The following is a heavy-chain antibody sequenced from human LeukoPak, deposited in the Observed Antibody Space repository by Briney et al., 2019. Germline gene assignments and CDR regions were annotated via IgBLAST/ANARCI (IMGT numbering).Heavy chain of an antibody. J-gene: IGHJ4*02. D-gene: IGHD5-24*01. V-gene: IGHV6-1*01. CDR3: VRRKYNFDY. CDR2: TYYRAQSYY. CDR1: GESGSSTGAS. Sequence: SQTLSLTCAISGESGSSTGASWNWIRQSPSRGLEWLGRTYYRAQSYYEYALSMKSPITVAPDTSKNQFTLQLNAVTPEDTAVYYCVRRKYNFDYWGQGSLVTVSS.